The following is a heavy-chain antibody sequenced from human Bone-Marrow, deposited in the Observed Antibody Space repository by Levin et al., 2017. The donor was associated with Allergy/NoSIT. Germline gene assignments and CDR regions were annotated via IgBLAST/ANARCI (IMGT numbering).Heavy chain of an antibody. Sequence: GGSLRLSCKASGYSFSSYWIGWVRQMPGKGLEWMGIIHPRDSDTTYSPSFQGQVTISADKSTRTANLQWSSLKASDTATYYCVRQGGFCSGGSCYGGLDVWGQGTTVTVSS. CDR1: GYSFSSYW. CDR2: IHPRDSDT. D-gene: IGHD2-15*01. J-gene: IGHJ6*02. CDR3: VRQGGFCSGGSCYGGLDV. V-gene: IGHV5-51*01.